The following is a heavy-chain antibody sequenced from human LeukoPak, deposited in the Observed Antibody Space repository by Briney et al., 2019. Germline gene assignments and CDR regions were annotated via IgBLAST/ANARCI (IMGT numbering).Heavy chain of an antibody. J-gene: IGHJ6*04. CDR1: GFTFSSYW. V-gene: IGHV3-74*01. Sequence: GGSLRLSCAASGFTFSSYWMHWVRQAPGKGLVWVSRISSDGSDTRYADSAKGRFTISRDNAKNSLYLQMNSLRAEDTAVYYCARGPIRFPDPWGKGTTVTVSS. CDR2: ISSDGSDT. CDR3: ARGPIRFPDP. D-gene: IGHD3-3*01.